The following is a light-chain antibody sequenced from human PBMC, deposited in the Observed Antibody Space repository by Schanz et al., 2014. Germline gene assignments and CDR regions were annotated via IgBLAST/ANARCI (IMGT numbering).Light chain of an antibody. Sequence: EIVMTQSPVILSLSPGQRATLSCRTSQSVDSGYLVWYQQKPGQSPRLLIYDASNRATGIPARFSGSGSGTDFTLTISSLEPEDFAVYYCQQRSNWPPLTFGGGTKVEIK. CDR1: QSVDSGY. CDR2: DAS. J-gene: IGKJ4*01. V-gene: IGKV3-11*01. CDR3: QQRSNWPPLT.